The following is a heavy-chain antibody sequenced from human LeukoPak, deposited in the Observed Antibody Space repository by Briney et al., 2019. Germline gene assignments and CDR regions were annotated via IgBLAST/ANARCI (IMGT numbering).Heavy chain of an antibody. CDR1: GFTFSSYD. Sequence: GGSLRLSCAASGFTFSSYDMHWVRQATGKGLEWVSAIGTAGDTYYPGSVKGRFTISRENAKNFLYLQMNSLRAGDTAVYYCARGQGYYYYGMDVWGQGTTVTVSS. CDR3: ARGQGYYYYGMDV. J-gene: IGHJ6*02. V-gene: IGHV3-13*01. CDR2: IGTAGDT.